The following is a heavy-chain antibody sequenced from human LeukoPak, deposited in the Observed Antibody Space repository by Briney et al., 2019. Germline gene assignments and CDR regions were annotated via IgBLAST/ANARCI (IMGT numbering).Heavy chain of an antibody. CDR3: ARDPGEYQLLTSYYYMDV. Sequence: GGSLRLSCAASGFTFSSYWMHWVRQAPGKGLVWVSRINSDGSSTSYADSVKGRFTISRDNAKNTLYLQMNSLRAEDTAVYYCARDPGEYQLLTSYYYMDVWGKGTTVTVSS. V-gene: IGHV3-74*01. CDR1: GFTFSSYW. J-gene: IGHJ6*03. D-gene: IGHD2-2*01. CDR2: INSDGSST.